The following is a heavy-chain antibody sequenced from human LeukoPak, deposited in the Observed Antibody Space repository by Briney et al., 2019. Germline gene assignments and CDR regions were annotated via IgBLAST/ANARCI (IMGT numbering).Heavy chain of an antibody. J-gene: IGHJ3*02. CDR3: ATDRSSDDAFDI. V-gene: IGHV1-24*01. CDR2: SDPEDGET. D-gene: IGHD6-6*01. CDR1: GYTLTELS. Sequence: ASVKVSCKVSGYTLTELSMHWVRQAPGKGLEWMGGSDPEDGETIYAQKFQGRVTMTEDTSTDTAYMELSNLRSEDTAVYYCATDRSSDDAFDIWGQGTMVTVSS.